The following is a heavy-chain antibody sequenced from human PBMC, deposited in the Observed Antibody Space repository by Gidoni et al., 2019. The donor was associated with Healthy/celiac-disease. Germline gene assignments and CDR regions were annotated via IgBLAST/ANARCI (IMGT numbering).Heavy chain of an antibody. D-gene: IGHD3-3*01. Sequence: EVQLLESGGGLVQPGGSLRLSCAASGFTFSSYAMRWVRQAPGKGLEWVSAISGSGGSTYYADSVKGRFTISRDNSKNTLYLQMNSLRAEDTAVYYCAKGIRFLEWPPTRHYYGMDVWGQGTTVTVSS. J-gene: IGHJ6*02. CDR2: ISGSGGST. CDR1: GFTFSSYA. V-gene: IGHV3-23*01. CDR3: AKGIRFLEWPPTRHYYGMDV.